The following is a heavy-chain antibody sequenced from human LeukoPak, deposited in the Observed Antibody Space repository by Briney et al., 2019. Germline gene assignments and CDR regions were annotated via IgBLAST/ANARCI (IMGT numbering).Heavy chain of an antibody. V-gene: IGHV1-8*01. Sequence: ASVKVSCKASGYTFTSYDINWVRQATGQGLEWMGWMNPNSGNTGYAQKFQGRVTMTRNTSISTAYMELSSLRSEDTAVYYCARGLPNSSGWYHFRYNWFDPWGQGTLVTVSS. CDR1: GYTFTSYD. CDR3: ARGLPNSSGWYHFRYNWFDP. J-gene: IGHJ5*02. CDR2: MNPNSGNT. D-gene: IGHD6-19*01.